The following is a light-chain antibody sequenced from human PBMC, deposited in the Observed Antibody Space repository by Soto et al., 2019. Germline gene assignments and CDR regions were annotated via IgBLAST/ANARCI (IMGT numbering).Light chain of an antibody. J-gene: IGKJ1*01. CDR1: QSVSSN. CDR3: QQYNNWPRT. V-gene: IGKV3-15*01. CDR2: GAS. Sequence: EIVMTQSPPTLSVSPGERATLSCRASQSVSSNLAWYQQKPGQAPRLLIYGASTRATGIPARFSGSGSGTEFTLTISSLQSEDFAVYYCQQYNNWPRTFGQGTNVEIK.